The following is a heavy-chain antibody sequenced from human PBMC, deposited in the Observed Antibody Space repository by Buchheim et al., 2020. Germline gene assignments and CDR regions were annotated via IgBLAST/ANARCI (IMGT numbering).Heavy chain of an antibody. CDR1: GYTFTSYD. J-gene: IGHJ6*02. Sequence: QVQLVQSGAEVKKPGASVKVSCKASGYTFTSYDINWVRQATGQGLEWMGWMNPNSGNTGYAQKFQGRVTMTRNTSISTAYMELSSLRSEDTAVYYCASAGYSGYEWRSVWYYYYYYGMDVWGQGTT. CDR2: MNPNSGNT. V-gene: IGHV1-8*01. CDR3: ASAGYSGYEWRSVWYYYYYYGMDV. D-gene: IGHD5-12*01.